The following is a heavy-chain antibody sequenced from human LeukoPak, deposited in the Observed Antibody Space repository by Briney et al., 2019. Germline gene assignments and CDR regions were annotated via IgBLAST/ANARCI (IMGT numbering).Heavy chain of an antibody. CDR1: SGSISSYY. D-gene: IGHD6-19*01. J-gene: IGHJ4*02. CDR3: ARDRSVAETRVYFDY. CDR2: IYTSGST. V-gene: IGHV4-4*07. Sequence: SETLSLACTVSSGSISSYYWSWIRQPAGKGLEWIGRIYTSGSTNYNPSLKSRVTMSVDTSKNQFSLKLSSVTAADTAVYYCARDRSVAETRVYFDYWGQGTLVTVSS.